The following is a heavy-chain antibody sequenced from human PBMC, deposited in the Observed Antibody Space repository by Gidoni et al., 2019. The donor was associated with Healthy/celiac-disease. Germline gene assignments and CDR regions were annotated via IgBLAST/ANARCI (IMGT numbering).Heavy chain of an antibody. D-gene: IGHD2-2*02. CDR3: ASTYCSSTSCYKDTYYYYGMDV. V-gene: IGHV1-69*01. CDR1: GGTFSSYA. Sequence: QVQLVQSGAEVKKPGSSVKVSCKASGGTFSSYASSWVRQAPGQGLEWMGGIIPIFGTANYAQKFQGRVTITADESTSTAYMELSSLRSEDTAVYYCASTYCSSTSCYKDTYYYYGMDVWGQGTTVTVSS. CDR2: IIPIFGTA. J-gene: IGHJ6*02.